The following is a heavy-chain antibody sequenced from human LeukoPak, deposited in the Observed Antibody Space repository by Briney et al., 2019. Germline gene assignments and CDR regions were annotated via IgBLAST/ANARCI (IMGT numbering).Heavy chain of an antibody. CDR3: AKQHITDPLSYFDY. CDR1: GFTFSSYA. D-gene: IGHD3-10*01. CDR2: ISGSGGST. Sequence: GGSLRLSCTAPGFTFSSYAMSWVRQAPGKGLEWVSGISGSGGSTYYADSVKGGLTISRDNSKNPLYLQMNSLRAEDTAVYYCAKQHITDPLSYFDYWGQGTLVTVSS. V-gene: IGHV3-23*01. J-gene: IGHJ4*02.